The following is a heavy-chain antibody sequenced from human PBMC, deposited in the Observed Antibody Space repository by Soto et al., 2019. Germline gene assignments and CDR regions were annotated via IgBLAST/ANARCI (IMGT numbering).Heavy chain of an antibody. V-gene: IGHV2-5*01. CDR3: AHTKSRFLEWLLSSWFDP. CDR2: IYWNDDK. D-gene: IGHD3-3*01. J-gene: IGHJ5*02. Sequence: QITLKESGPTLVKPTQTLTLTCTFSGFSLSTSGVVVGWIRQPPGKALEWLALIYWNDDKRYSPSLKSRLTITKDTSKNQVVLTMTNMDPVDTATYYCAHTKSRFLEWLLSSWFDPWGQGTLVTVSS. CDR1: GFSLSTSGVV.